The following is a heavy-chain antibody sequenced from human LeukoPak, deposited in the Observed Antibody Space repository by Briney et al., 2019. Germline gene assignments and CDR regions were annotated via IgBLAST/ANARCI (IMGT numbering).Heavy chain of an antibody. J-gene: IGHJ4*02. CDR3: ASISSSTRTLRLELQSDY. CDR1: GGTFSSYA. Sequence: SVKLSCKASGGTFSSYAISWVRQAPGHGLEWMGRIIPILGIENNAQKFQGRVTITADKSTSTAYMELSSLRSEETAVYYCASISSSTRTLRLELQSDYWGQGTLDTVSS. CDR2: IIPILGIE. V-gene: IGHV1-69*04. D-gene: IGHD2-2*01.